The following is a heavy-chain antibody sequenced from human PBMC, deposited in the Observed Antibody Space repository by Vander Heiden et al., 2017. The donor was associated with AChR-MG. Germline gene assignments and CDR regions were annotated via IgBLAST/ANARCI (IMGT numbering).Heavy chain of an antibody. CDR1: GFTFCRYG. CDR3: AREYYGDYGESYFDY. J-gene: IGHJ4*02. V-gene: IGHV3-33*08. D-gene: IGHD4-17*01. Sequence: QVQLVELGEALFHPGRSLSPPSPPSGFTFCRYGMHWVRQAPGKGLEWVAVRWYDGRNKYYADAVKGRFTISRDNSKNTLYLQMKSLRDEDTAVYYCAREYYGDYGESYFDYWGQGNLVTVSS. CDR2: RWYDGRNK.